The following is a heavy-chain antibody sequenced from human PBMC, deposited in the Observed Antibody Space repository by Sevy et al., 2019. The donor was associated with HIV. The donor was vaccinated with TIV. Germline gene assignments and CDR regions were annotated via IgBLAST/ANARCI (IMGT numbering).Heavy chain of an antibody. CDR1: GYSFTSHW. D-gene: IGHD3-22*01. Sequence: GESLKISCKGSGYSFTSHWIGWVRHMPGKGLEWMGIIFPDDSETRYSPSFQGQVTFSADKSINPAYLQWGSLKASDTAMYYCATSRSGYFDSSGYYIYWGQRTLVTVSS. CDR3: ATSRSGYFDSSGYYIY. CDR2: IFPDDSET. J-gene: IGHJ4*02. V-gene: IGHV5-51*01.